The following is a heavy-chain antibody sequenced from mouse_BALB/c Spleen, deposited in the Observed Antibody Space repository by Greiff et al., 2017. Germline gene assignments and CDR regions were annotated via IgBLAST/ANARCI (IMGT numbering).Heavy chain of an antibody. D-gene: IGHD1-1*01. CDR2: ISYSGST. V-gene: IGHV3-2*02. Sequence: EVKLQESGPGLVKPSQSLSLTCTVTGYSITSDYAWNWIRQFPGNKLEWMGYISYSGSTSYNPSLKSRISITRDTSKNQFFLQLNSVTTEDTATYDCARPQLRRLGYFDVWGAGTTVTVSS. CDR1: GYSITSDYA. J-gene: IGHJ1*01. CDR3: ARPQLRRLGYFDV.